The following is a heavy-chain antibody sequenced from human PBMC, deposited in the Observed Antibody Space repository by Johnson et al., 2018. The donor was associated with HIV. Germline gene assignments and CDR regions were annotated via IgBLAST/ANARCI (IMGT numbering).Heavy chain of an antibody. CDR3: ARAGVVFSTASHDAFDI. D-gene: IGHD2-21*01. Sequence: QVHLVESGGGLVQPGRSLRLSCSASGFTFSSYAMHWVRQAPGKGLEWVAVISYDGSNKYYADSVKGRFTISRDSSKNTLYLQMNSLRAEDTAVYYCARAGVVFSTASHDAFDIWGQGTMVTVSS. J-gene: IGHJ3*02. CDR1: GFTFSSYA. V-gene: IGHV3-30-3*01. CDR2: ISYDGSNK.